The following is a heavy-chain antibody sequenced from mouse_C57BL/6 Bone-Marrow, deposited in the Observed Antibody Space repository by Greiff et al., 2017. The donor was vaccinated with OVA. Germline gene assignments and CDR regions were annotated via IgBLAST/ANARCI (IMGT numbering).Heavy chain of an antibody. CDR2: IDPENGDT. J-gene: IGHJ2*01. Sequence: VQLQQSGAELVRPGASVKLSCTASGFNIKDDYMHWVKQRPEQGLEWIGWIDPENGDTEYASKFQGKATITADTSSNTAYLHLSSLTSEDTAVYCCTAPHTDYFDYWGQGTTLTVSS. V-gene: IGHV14-4*01. CDR3: TAPHTDYFDY. D-gene: IGHD1-1*01. CDR1: GFNIKDDY.